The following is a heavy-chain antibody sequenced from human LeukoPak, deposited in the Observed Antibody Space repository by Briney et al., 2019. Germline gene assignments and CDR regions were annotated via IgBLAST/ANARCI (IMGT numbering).Heavy chain of an antibody. CDR3: AKGGIYYGSGSYYLIDY. Sequence: GGSLRLSCAASGFTFSSYAMSWVRQAPGKGLEWVSSITGSGGSTYHADSVKGRFTISRDNSKNTLYMQMNSLRAEDTAVYYCAKGGIYYGSGSYYLIDYWGQGTLATVSS. J-gene: IGHJ4*02. CDR2: ITGSGGST. V-gene: IGHV3-23*01. D-gene: IGHD3-10*01. CDR1: GFTFSSYA.